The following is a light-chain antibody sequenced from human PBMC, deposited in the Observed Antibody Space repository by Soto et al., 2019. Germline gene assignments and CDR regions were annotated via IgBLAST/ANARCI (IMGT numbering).Light chain of an antibody. Sequence: QSVLTQPPSVSAAPGQKVTISCSGSSSDIGNNYVSWYQQLPGTAPKLLIYDDNKRPSGIPDRFSGSKSGTSATLGITGLLTGDEADYYCGTWDSSLSAGKFGGGTKLTVL. CDR2: DDN. V-gene: IGLV1-51*01. CDR1: SSDIGNNY. J-gene: IGLJ2*01. CDR3: GTWDSSLSAGK.